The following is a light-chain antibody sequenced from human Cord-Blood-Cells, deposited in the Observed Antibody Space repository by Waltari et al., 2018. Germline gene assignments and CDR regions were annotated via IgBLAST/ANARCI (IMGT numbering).Light chain of an antibody. V-gene: IGLV1-44*01. J-gene: IGLJ3*02. CDR3: AAWDDSLNGRV. CDR2: SNN. Sequence: QSVLTQPPSASGTPGQRVTIPCSGSSSNIGSNTVNWDQQLPGTAPKLLIYSNNQRPSGVPDRFSGSKSGTSASLAISGLQSEDEADYYCAAWDDSLNGRVFGGGTKLTVL. CDR1: SSNIGSNT.